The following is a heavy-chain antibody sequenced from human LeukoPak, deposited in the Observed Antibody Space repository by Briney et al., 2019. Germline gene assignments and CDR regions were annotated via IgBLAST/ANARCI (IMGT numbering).Heavy chain of an antibody. D-gene: IGHD3-16*01. Sequence: GGSLRLSCAAAGFDFKDYTMIWVRQAPGKGLEWVSSISTSKSNISYADSVRGRFTVSRENAKDSLYLHMNSLRAEDTAVYFCLWSEYDSAFDIWGQGTMVTVSS. J-gene: IGHJ3*02. CDR3: LWSEYDSAFDI. CDR2: ISTSKSNI. CDR1: GFDFKDYT. V-gene: IGHV3-21*01.